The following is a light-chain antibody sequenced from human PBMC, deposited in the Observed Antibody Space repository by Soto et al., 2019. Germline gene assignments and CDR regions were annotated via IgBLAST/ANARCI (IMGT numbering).Light chain of an antibody. V-gene: IGKV2-28*01. CDR2: LGS. Sequence: DIVMTQSPLSLPVTPGEPASISCRSSQSLLHSNGYNYLDWYLQKPGQSPQLLIYLGSNRASGVTDRFSGSGSGTDFTLKISRVEAEDVGVYYCMQALQTPRTFCQGTKLEIK. CDR3: MQALQTPRT. CDR1: QSLLHSNGYNY. J-gene: IGKJ2*01.